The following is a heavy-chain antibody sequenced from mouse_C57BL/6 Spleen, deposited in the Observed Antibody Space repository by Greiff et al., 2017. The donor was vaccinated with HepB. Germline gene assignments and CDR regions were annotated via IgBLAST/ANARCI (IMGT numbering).Heavy chain of an antibody. V-gene: IGHV14-1*01. J-gene: IGHJ2*01. D-gene: IGHD1-1*01. CDR2: IEHEDGDN. CDR1: GFNIKDYY. Sequence: EVQLQESGAELVRPGASVKLSCTASGFNIKDYYMHWVKQRPEQGLEWIGRIEHEDGDNEYASKFQGKATMTADTSSNTAYLQLSSLTSEDTAVYYCTTYGSGYPFWGQGTTVTVSS. CDR3: TTYGSGYPF.